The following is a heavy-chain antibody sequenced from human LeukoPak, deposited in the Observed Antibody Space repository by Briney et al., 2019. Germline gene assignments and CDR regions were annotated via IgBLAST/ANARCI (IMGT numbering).Heavy chain of an antibody. D-gene: IGHD5-24*01. CDR2: IYHSGST. Sequence: SGTQSLTCAVSGGSISSSNWWSWVRQPPGKGLEWIGEIYHSGSTNYNPSLKSRVTISVDKSKNQFSLKLSSVTAADTAVYYCARRRDGYNRGNFDYWGQGTLVTVSS. CDR1: GGSISSSNW. V-gene: IGHV4-4*02. J-gene: IGHJ4*02. CDR3: ARRRDGYNRGNFDY.